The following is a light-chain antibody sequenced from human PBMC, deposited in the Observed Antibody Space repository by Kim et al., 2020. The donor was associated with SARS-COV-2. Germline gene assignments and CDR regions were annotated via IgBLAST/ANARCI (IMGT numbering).Light chain of an antibody. CDR2: GAS. CDR1: QSVSSN. Sequence: EIVMTQSPATLSVSPGERATLSCRASQSVSSNLAWYLQRPGQAPRLLIYGASNMATGIPARFSGSGSGTEFTLTISSLQSEDFAVYYCQQYNNWPLTFGGGTKVDIK. V-gene: IGKV3-15*01. CDR3: QQYNNWPLT. J-gene: IGKJ4*01.